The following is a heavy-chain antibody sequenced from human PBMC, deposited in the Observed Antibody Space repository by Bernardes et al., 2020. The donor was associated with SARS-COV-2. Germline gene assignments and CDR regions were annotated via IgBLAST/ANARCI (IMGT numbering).Heavy chain of an antibody. CDR3: ARVGYGGNFPDY. D-gene: IGHD2-21*02. Sequence: SETLSLTCAVYGGSFSGYYWSWIRQPPGKGLEWIGEINHSGSTNYNPSLKSRVTISVDTSKNQFSLKLSSVTAADTAVYYCARVGYGGNFPDYWGQGTLVTVSS. CDR1: GGSFSGYY. CDR2: INHSGST. J-gene: IGHJ4*02. V-gene: IGHV4-34*01.